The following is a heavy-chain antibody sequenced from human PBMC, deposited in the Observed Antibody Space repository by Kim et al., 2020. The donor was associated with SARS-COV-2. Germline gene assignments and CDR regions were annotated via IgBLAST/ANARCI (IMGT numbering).Heavy chain of an antibody. D-gene: IGHD5-12*01. J-gene: IGHJ6*02. Sequence: VASVEGRFTVSRGNARISLYLQMNSLRAADTAVYYCARIRVATPYYGMDVWGQGTTVTVSS. V-gene: IGHV3-7*01. CDR3: ARIRVATPYYGMDV.